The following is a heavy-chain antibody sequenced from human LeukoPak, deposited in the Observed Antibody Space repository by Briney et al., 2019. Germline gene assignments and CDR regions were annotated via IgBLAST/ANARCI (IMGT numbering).Heavy chain of an antibody. CDR3: ARGGYSYGLDY. J-gene: IGHJ4*02. Sequence: PSETLSLTCAVDGGSFSGYYWSWIRKPPGKGLEWIGEINHSGSTNYNPSLKSRVTISVDTSKNQFSLKLSSVTAADTAVYYCARGGYSYGLDYWGQGTLVTVSS. D-gene: IGHD5-18*01. CDR2: INHSGST. CDR1: GGSFSGYY. V-gene: IGHV4-34*01.